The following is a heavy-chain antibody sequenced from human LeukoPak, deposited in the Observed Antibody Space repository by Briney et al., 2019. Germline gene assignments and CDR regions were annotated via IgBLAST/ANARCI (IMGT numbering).Heavy chain of an antibody. CDR1: GFTFSSYS. Sequence: GGSLRLSCAASGFTFSSYSMNWVRQAPGKVLEWVSAISGSGGRIYYAESVKGRCTISRDNSDDTLYLQMNSLRAEDTAVYYCAKGGSGWGQGTLVTVSS. D-gene: IGHD6-19*01. J-gene: IGHJ4*02. CDR2: ISGSGGRI. CDR3: AKGGSG. V-gene: IGHV3-23*01.